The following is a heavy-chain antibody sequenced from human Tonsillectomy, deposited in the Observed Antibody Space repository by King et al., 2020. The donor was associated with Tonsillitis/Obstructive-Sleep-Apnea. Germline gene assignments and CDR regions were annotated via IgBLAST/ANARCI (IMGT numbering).Heavy chain of an antibody. CDR1: GFTVSSNY. D-gene: IGHD2-2*01. V-gene: IGHV3-53*04. Sequence: QLVQSGGGWVQPGGSLRLSCAASGFTVSSNYMNWVRQAPGKGLEWVSLLYSGGSTYYADSVKGRFTISRDNSKNTLYLQMNSLRAEDTAVYYCARDLESTISWVAFDIWGQGKMVTVSS. CDR3: ARDLESTISWVAFDI. J-gene: IGHJ3*02. CDR2: LYSGGST.